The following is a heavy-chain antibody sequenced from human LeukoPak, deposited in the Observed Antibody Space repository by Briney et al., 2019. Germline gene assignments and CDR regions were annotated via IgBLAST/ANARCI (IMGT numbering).Heavy chain of an antibody. V-gene: IGHV1-69*06. CDR2: IIPIFGTA. CDR1: GGTFSSYA. D-gene: IGHD6-13*01. CDR3: AREGNGIAAAGTSYYYGMDV. Sequence: GSSVKVSCKASGGTFSSYAISWVRQAPGQGLEWMGGIIPIFGTANYAQKFQGRVTITADKSTSTAYMELSSLRSEDTAVYYCAREGNGIAAAGTSYYYGMDVWGQGTTVTVSS. J-gene: IGHJ6*02.